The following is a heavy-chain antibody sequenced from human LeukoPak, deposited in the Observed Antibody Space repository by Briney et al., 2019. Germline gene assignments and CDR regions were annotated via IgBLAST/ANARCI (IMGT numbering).Heavy chain of an antibody. Sequence: GGSLSLSCTVSGFTFSSYWMTWVRHPPGKGLEWVANIRQDESEKYYADSVKGRFTISRGNAKNSLYLHMNSLRAEDTAVYYCARDSGSAYYYNSGTYYYDSFDFWGQGTTVTVSS. CDR1: GFTFSSYW. V-gene: IGHV3-7*01. J-gene: IGHJ3*01. D-gene: IGHD3-10*01. CDR3: ARDSGSAYYYNSGTYYYDSFDF. CDR2: IRQDESEK.